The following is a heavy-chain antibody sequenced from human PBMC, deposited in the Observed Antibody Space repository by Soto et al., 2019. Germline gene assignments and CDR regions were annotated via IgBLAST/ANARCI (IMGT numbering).Heavy chain of an antibody. CDR3: ARRYGASFDY. V-gene: IGHV4-39*01. D-gene: IGHD4-17*01. CDR2: IYYSGST. Sequence: SETLSLTCTVSGGSISSSSYYWGWIRQPPGKGLEWIGSIYYSGSTYYNPSLKSRVTISVDTSKNQFSLKPSSVTAADTAVYYCARRYGASFDYWGQGTLVTVSS. CDR1: GGSISSSSYY. J-gene: IGHJ4*02.